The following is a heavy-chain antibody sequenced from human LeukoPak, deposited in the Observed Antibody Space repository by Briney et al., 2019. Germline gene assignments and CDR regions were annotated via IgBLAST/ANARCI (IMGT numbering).Heavy chain of an antibody. Sequence: GGSLRLSCAASGFSFSSYGMHWLRQAPGKGLEWLAVIPYDSSNKYYTDSVKGRFTISRDNSKNTLFLQMNSLRAEDTAVYYCAKNRVPTAITPDSWGQGTLVTVSS. D-gene: IGHD2-2*02. V-gene: IGHV3-30*18. CDR2: IPYDSSNK. J-gene: IGHJ5*01. CDR1: GFSFSSYG. CDR3: AKNRVPTAITPDS.